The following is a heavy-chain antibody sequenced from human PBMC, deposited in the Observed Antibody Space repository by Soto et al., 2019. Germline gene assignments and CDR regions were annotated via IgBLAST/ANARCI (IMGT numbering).Heavy chain of an antibody. D-gene: IGHD2-15*01. CDR1: GYSVSSSDYY. CDR3: APLTVSLSGPYGIHV. J-gene: IGHJ6*02. Sequence: SETLSLTCLVSGYSVSSSDYYWAWIRQPPGKGLEWIGSMFYSGLTYYNPSLKSRVTLSVDTSKNHFSVRLNSVTAADTAVYYCAPLTVSLSGPYGIHVWGQGTTVTVSS. V-gene: IGHV4-39*01. CDR2: MFYSGLT.